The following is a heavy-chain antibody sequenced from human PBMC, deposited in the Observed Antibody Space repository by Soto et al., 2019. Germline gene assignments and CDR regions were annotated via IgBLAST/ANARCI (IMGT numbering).Heavy chain of an antibody. CDR2: IYSGGNT. CDR3: ARDPWVGDIGDY. D-gene: IGHD4-17*01. CDR1: GFTVGSAD. J-gene: IGHJ4*02. Sequence: DVQLVESGGGLVLRGESLRLSCAASGFTVGSADMSWVRQAPGKGLEWVAGIYSGGNTYYADSVKGRFTISRDTSKNRLYLQMNSLRAEDAAIYYCARDPWVGDIGDYWGQGTLVTVSS. V-gene: IGHV3-66*01.